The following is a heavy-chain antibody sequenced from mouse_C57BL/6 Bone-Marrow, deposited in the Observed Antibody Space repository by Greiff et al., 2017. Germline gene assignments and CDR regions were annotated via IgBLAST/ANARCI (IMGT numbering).Heavy chain of an antibody. CDR1: GYSITSGYY. D-gene: IGHD2-3*01. CDR2: ISYDGSN. J-gene: IGHJ4*01. V-gene: IGHV3-6*01. CDR3: ASRDDGYYGDAMDY. Sequence: EVQLQESGPGLVKPSQSLSLTCSVTGYSITSGYYWNWIRQFPGNKLEWMGYISYDGSNNYNPSPKNRISITRDTSKNQFFLKLNSVTTEDTATYYCASRDDGYYGDAMDYWGQGTSVTVSS.